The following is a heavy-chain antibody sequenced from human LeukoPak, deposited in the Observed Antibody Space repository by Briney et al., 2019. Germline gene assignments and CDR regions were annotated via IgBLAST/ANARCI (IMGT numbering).Heavy chain of an antibody. D-gene: IGHD6-19*01. Sequence: GGSLRLSCSASGFTFSTYDMNWVRQAPGKGLDWVPSITSRSKYIYYADSVKGRFTISRDNANNLLFLQMDSLRDEDTAVYYCARYVGPNIAVAGSDFWGQGTLVTVSS. J-gene: IGHJ4*02. CDR2: ITSRSKYI. V-gene: IGHV3-21*01. CDR3: ARYVGPNIAVAGSDF. CDR1: GFTFSTYD.